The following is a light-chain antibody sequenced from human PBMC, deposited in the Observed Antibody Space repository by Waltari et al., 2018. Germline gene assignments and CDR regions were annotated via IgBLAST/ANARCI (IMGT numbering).Light chain of an antibody. V-gene: IGLV3-1*01. CDR2: QNN. J-gene: IGLJ2*01. CDR1: NLGQKD. CDR3: QTWDLITVT. Sequence: SYEVTQPPSVSVSPGQTASLLRPGANLGQKDTSWYQQKTGQSPLLVMHQNNVRPSGIPERFSGSSSGNTATLTISGTQAMDEAVYFCQTWDLITVTFGGGTKLTVL.